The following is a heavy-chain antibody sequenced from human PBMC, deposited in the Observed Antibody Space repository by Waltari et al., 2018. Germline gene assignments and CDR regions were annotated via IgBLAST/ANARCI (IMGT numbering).Heavy chain of an antibody. J-gene: IGHJ4*02. Sequence: QVQLQESGPGLVKPSETLFPTCTVSGYSISSGYYWGWIRQPPGKGLEWIGNIYHRGITYYNPSLKSRVTISVDTSRNQFSLNLNSVTAADTAVYYCAREDGVYWGQGTLVTVSS. CDR2: IYHRGIT. D-gene: IGHD3-16*01. V-gene: IGHV4-38-2*02. CDR1: GYSISSGYY. CDR3: AREDGVY.